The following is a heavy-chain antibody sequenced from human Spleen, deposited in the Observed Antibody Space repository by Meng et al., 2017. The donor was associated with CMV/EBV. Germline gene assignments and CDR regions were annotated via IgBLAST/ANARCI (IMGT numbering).Heavy chain of an antibody. Sequence: ASVKVSCKASGYTFTGYYMHWVRQAPGQGLEWMGWINPNSGGTNYAQKFQGRVIMTRDTSVSTAYMELSGLRSDDTAVYYCARHTLVPAATNYYYGMDVWGQGTTVTVSS. J-gene: IGHJ6*02. V-gene: IGHV1-2*02. D-gene: IGHD2-2*01. CDR2: INPNSGGT. CDR3: ARHTLVPAATNYYYGMDV. CDR1: GYTFTGYY.